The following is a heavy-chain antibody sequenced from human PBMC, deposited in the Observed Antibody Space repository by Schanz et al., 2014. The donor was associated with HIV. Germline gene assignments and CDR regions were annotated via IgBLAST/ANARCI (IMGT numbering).Heavy chain of an antibody. D-gene: IGHD6-6*01. CDR2: ISYDGSNK. CDR1: GFTFSSYG. CDR3: AKDLYSSSSVDY. J-gene: IGHJ4*02. V-gene: IGHV3-30*18. Sequence: QVQLVESGGGVVQPGRSLRLSCAASGFTFSSYGMHWVRQAPGKGREWVAVISYDGSNKYYADSVKGRFTISRGNSKNTLYLQMNSLRAEDTAVYYCAKDLYSSSSVDYWGQGTLVTVSS.